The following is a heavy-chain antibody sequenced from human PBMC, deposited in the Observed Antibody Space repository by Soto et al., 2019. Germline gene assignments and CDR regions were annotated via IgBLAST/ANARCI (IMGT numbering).Heavy chain of an antibody. J-gene: IGHJ3*02. CDR2: INHSGST. D-gene: IGHD2-21*02. CDR3: AKTCGGDCSDAFDI. V-gene: IGHV4-34*01. Sequence: SETLSLTCAVYGGSLSGYYWSWIRQPPGKGLEWIGEINHSGSTNYNPSLKSRVTISVDTSKNQFSLKLSSVTAADTAVYYCAKTCGGDCSDAFDIWGQGTMVTVSS. CDR1: GGSLSGYY.